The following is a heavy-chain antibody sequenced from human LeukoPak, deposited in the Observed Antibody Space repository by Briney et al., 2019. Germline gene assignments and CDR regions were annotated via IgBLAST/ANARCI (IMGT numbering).Heavy chain of an antibody. CDR2: VDPEDGET. V-gene: IGHV1-69-2*01. CDR3: ATTMLRGVIRFEP. CDR1: GYTFTDYY. D-gene: IGHD3-10*01. Sequence: ATGKISCKVSGYTFTDYYMHWVQQAPGKGLEWMGLVDPEDGETIYAEKFQGRVTITADTSTDTAYMELSSLRSEDTAVYYCATTMLRGVIRFEPWGQGTLVTVSS. J-gene: IGHJ5*02.